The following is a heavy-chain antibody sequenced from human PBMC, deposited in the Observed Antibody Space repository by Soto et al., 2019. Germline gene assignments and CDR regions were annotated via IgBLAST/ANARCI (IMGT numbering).Heavy chain of an antibody. D-gene: IGHD6-19*01. Sequence: EVQVVESGGGLVQPGGSLRLSCAASGLTFSSYWMHWVRQAPGKGLVWVSRISTDGSVTTYADSVKGRFTISRDNAKNTLYLQMNSLRTEDTAVYYCARAPYSSGWWGFDYRGQGTLVTVSS. CDR3: ARAPYSSGWWGFDY. CDR1: GLTFSSYW. V-gene: IGHV3-74*01. J-gene: IGHJ4*02. CDR2: ISTDGSVT.